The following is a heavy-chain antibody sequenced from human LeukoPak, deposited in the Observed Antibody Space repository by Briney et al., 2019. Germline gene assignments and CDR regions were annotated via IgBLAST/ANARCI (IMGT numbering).Heavy chain of an antibody. CDR2: IYYSGST. J-gene: IGHJ4*02. CDR1: GGSISSYY. CDR3: PATRYNWNDPGYFFDY. D-gene: IGHD1-20*01. V-gene: IGHV4-59*08. Sequence: SETLSLTCTVSGGSISSYYWSWIRQPPGKGLEWIGYIYYSGSTDYGPSLKSRVTISVDTSKNQFSLKLSSTTAADTAVYYCPATRYNWNDPGYFFDYWGQGTLVTVSS.